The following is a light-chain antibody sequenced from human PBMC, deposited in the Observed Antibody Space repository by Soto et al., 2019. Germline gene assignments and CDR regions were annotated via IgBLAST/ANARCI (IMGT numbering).Light chain of an antibody. V-gene: IGLV2-23*01. CDR1: SSDVGSYNL. CDR2: EGS. Sequence: QSALTQPASVSGSPGQSITISCTGTSSDVGSYNLVSWYQQHPGKAPKLMIYEGSKRPSGVSNRFSGSKSGNTASLTISGLQDEDEADYYCCSYAGSSTHVVFGGGTKLTVL. J-gene: IGLJ2*01. CDR3: CSYAGSSTHVV.